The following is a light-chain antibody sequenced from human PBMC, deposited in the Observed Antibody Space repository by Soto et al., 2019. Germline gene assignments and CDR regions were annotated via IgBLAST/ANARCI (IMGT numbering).Light chain of an antibody. CDR3: RQYDDLPPT. Sequence: DIQMTQSPSSLSASVGDRVTITCQASQHISTYFNWFQQKPGKAPELLIYDASNLVPGVPSRFSGSGSGTDFTFTISSLQPEDIATYYCRQYDDLPPTFGPGTKVDIK. CDR2: DAS. CDR1: QHISTY. V-gene: IGKV1-33*01. J-gene: IGKJ3*01.